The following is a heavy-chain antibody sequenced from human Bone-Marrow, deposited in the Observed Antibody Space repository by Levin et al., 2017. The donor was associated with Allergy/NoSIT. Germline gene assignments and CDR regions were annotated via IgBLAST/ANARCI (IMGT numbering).Heavy chain of an antibody. D-gene: IGHD3-10*01. J-gene: IGHJ3*02. V-gene: IGHV3-23*01. CDR3: AKDNLAALLWVGELGSDGVDI. Sequence: PGGSLRLSCAASGFTFSSDAMTWVRQAPGKGLEWVSSINGRGTNRLYADSVKGRFFISRDNSKNTLSLQMNSLRAEDTGVYYCAKDNLAALLWVGELGSDGVDIWGQGAMVSVSS. CDR1: GFTFSSDA. CDR2: INGRGTNR.